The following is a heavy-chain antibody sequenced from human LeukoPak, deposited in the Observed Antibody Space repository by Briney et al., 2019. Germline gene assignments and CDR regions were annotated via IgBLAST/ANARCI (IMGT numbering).Heavy chain of an antibody. CDR3: ARGNPADYCYYMDV. J-gene: IGHJ6*03. CDR1: GGSMSSYY. Sequence: EKPAETLSLTCTVSGGSMSSYYWSWIRQPAGKGLEWIGRIYTSGSTNYNPSLKSRVTMSVDTSKNQFSLKLSSVTAADTAVYYCARGNPADYCYYMDVWGKGTTVTVSS. CDR2: IYTSGST. V-gene: IGHV4-4*07. D-gene: IGHD2-2*01.